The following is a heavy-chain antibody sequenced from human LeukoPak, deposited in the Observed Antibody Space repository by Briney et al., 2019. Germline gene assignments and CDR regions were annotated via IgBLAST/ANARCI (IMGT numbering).Heavy chain of an antibody. D-gene: IGHD6-13*01. V-gene: IGHV4-34*01. CDR2: HRGST. Sequence: HRGSTNYNPSLKSRVTISVDTSKNQFSLKLSSVTAADTAVYYCARISGYSSSWYIWFDPWGQGTLVTVSS. J-gene: IGHJ5*02. CDR3: ARISGYSSSWYIWFDP.